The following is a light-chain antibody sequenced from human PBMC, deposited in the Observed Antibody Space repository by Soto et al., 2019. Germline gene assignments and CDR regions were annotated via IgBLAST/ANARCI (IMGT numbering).Light chain of an antibody. J-gene: IGKJ5*01. CDR2: AAS. Sequence: IVLIQSPATLSVSPGERATLSCRASQSVSSYLAWYQQKPGQAPRLLIYAASSRATGIPDRFSGSGSGTDFTLTISRLEPEDSAVYYCQQYGSSPITFGQGTRLEIK. V-gene: IGKV3-20*01. CDR1: QSVSSY. CDR3: QQYGSSPIT.